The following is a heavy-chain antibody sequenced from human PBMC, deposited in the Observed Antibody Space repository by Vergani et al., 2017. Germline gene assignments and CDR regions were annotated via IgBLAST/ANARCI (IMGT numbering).Heavy chain of an antibody. CDR2: IIPIFGTA. D-gene: IGHD1/OR15-1a*01. Sequence: QVQLVQSGAEVKKPGSSVKVSCKASGGTFSSYAISWVRQAPGQGLEWMGGIIPIFGTANYARRFQGRVTITADESTSTAYMELSSLRSEDTGVYYCASEQLEQPDWVDPWGQGTLVTVSS. J-gene: IGHJ5*02. CDR1: GGTFSSYA. CDR3: ASEQLEQPDWVDP. V-gene: IGHV1-69*01.